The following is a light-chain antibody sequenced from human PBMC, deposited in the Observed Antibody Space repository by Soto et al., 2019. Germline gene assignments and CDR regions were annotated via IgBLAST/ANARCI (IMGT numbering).Light chain of an antibody. Sequence: EIVMTQSPATLSVSPGERATLSCRASQSISNNVAWYQQKPGQAPRLLISGASTRATGIPARFSGSGSGTEFTLTISSLQSEDFAVYYCQQYNDWPPSTFGQGTKPEIK. CDR1: QSISNN. V-gene: IGKV3-15*01. J-gene: IGKJ2*02. CDR2: GAS. CDR3: QQYNDWPPST.